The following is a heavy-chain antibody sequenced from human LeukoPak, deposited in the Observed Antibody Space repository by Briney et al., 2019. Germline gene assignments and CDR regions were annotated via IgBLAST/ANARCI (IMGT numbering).Heavy chain of an antibody. CDR1: GFTFSTYN. J-gene: IGHJ4*02. CDR3: ASALRIYYYFDY. CDR2: ITSGETYI. V-gene: IGHV3-21*01. Sequence: GGSLRLSCAASGFTFSTYNMNWLRQAPGKGLEWVSSITSGETYIYYADSVKGRFTISRDNAKNSLFLQVNSLRAEDTAVYYCASALRIYYYFDYWGQGTLVTVSS. D-gene: IGHD1-26*01.